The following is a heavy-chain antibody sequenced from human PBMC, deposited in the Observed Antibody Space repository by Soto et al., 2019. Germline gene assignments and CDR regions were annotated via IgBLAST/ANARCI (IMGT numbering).Heavy chain of an antibody. J-gene: IGHJ6*02. D-gene: IGHD3-10*01. V-gene: IGHV1-58*01. Sequence: SVKVSCKASGFTFTSCAVQWVRQALGQRLEWIGWIVVGSGNTNYAQKFQERVTITRDMSTGTAYMELSSLRSEDTAVYYCAVHYGSGSYYYYGMDVWGQGTTVTVSS. CDR1: GFTFTSCA. CDR3: AVHYGSGSYYYYGMDV. CDR2: IVVGSGNT.